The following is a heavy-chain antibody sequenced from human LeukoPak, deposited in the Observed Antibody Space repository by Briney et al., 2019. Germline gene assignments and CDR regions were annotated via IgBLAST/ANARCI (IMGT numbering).Heavy chain of an antibody. J-gene: IGHJ4*02. D-gene: IGHD3-22*01. CDR1: GGSFSGYY. Sequence: SETLSLTCAVYGGSFSGYYWSWIRQPPGKGLEWIGEINHSGSTNYNPSLKSRVTISVDTSKNQFSLKLSSVTAADTAVYYCARLARYYDSSGYYYVWDYWGQGTLVTVSS. V-gene: IGHV4-34*01. CDR2: INHSGST. CDR3: ARLARYYDSSGYYYVWDY.